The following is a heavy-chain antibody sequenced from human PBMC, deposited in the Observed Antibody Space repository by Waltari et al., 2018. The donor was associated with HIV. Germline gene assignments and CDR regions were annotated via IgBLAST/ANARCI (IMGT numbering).Heavy chain of an antibody. V-gene: IGHV7-4-1*02. Sequence: QVQLVHSGSELKAPGASVKLSYKASGFTFTDYGIIWVRQAPGQGVEWMCWINTKTWIPTYAQGFTGRFVFSLDTSVTSAYLQITCLRSEDTAVYYFGRSPGRSVDYWGQGTLVTVFS. CDR1: GFTFTDYG. D-gene: IGHD3-10*01. CDR3: GRSPGRSVDY. CDR2: INTKTWIP. J-gene: IGHJ4*02.